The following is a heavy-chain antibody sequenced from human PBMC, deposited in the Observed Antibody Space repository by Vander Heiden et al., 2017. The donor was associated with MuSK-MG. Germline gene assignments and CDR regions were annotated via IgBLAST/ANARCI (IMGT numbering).Heavy chain of an antibody. CDR1: GYTFTSYY. CDR2: INPSGGST. D-gene: IGHD3-9*01. CDR3: AREPIRYFDWLLHKAFDY. Sequence: QVQLVQSGAEAKTPGPSVKVSCKASGYTFTSYYMHWVRQAPGQGLEWMGIINPSGGSTSYAQKFQGRVTMTRDTSTSTVYMELSSLRSEDTAVYYCAREPIRYFDWLLHKAFDYWGQGTLVTVSS. V-gene: IGHV1-46*01. J-gene: IGHJ4*02.